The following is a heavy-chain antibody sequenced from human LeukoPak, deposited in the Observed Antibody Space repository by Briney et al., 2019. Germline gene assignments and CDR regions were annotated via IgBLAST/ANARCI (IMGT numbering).Heavy chain of an antibody. Sequence: SETLSLTCAVSGTSFSSYYWSWIRQPPGKGLEWIGEVNHSGYTDDNPSLKSRVTISVDTSKNQFSLRLRSVTAADTGVYFCARMTTGHDFWGQGTLVTVSS. J-gene: IGHJ4*02. CDR3: ARMTTGHDF. CDR1: GTSFSSYY. CDR2: VNHSGYT. D-gene: IGHD4-17*01. V-gene: IGHV4-34*01.